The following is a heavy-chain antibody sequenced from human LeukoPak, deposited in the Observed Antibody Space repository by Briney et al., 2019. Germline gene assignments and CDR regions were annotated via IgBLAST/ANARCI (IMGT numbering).Heavy chain of an antibody. Sequence: SETLSLTCTVSGGSISSYYWSWIRQPPGKGLEWIGYIYYSGSTNYNPSLKSRVTISVDTSKNQFSLKLSSVTAADTAVYYCARLYCSSTSCYYDYWGQGTLVTVSS. CDR2: IYYSGST. CDR1: GGSISSYY. D-gene: IGHD2-2*01. CDR3: ARLYCSSTSCYYDY. J-gene: IGHJ4*02. V-gene: IGHV4-59*01.